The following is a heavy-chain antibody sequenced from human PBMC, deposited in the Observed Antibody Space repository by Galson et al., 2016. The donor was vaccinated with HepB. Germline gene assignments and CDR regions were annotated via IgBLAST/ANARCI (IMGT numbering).Heavy chain of an antibody. V-gene: IGHV1-69*06. CDR1: GDTFNSDA. CDR2: ISPLFGTS. D-gene: IGHD1-1*01. CDR3: WRDSAVGSHRWNPYHAMDV. J-gene: IGHJ6*02. Sequence: SVKVSCKASGDTFNSDAFNWVRQVPGQGLEWMGQISPLFGTSNSAQKFQGRVTLTADRSTSTAYMELSSLSSEDPAGYFCWRDSAVGSHRWNPYHAMDVWGQGTTVSVSS.